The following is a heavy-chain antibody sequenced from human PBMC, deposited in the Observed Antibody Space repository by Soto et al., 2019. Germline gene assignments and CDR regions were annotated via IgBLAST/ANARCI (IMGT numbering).Heavy chain of an antibody. CDR3: AKGMVPDL. V-gene: IGHV3-23*01. CDR1: GFNFRQYA. J-gene: IGHJ5*02. D-gene: IGHD2-8*01. CDR2: ITATAT. Sequence: EVQLLESGGGFVQPGGSLRLSCAASGFNFRQYAMVWVRQAPGKGLEWVSAITATATHYADSVKGRFTISKDSSKTTLYLDINNLRVEDTAVYYCAKGMVPDLWGQGTLITVSS.